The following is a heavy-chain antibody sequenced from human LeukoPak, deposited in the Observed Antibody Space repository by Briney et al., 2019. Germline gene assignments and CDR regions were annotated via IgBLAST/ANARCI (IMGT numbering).Heavy chain of an antibody. Sequence: PGGSLRLSCVASGFIVSSNYMSWVRQTPGKGLEWVSVIYSGGRTYYADSVKGRLTISRDNSKNTLYLQMNSLRAEDTAVYYCASDYGDYYFDYWGQGTLVTVSS. CDR1: GFIVSSNY. CDR2: IYSGGRT. V-gene: IGHV3-66*01. D-gene: IGHD4-17*01. CDR3: ASDYGDYYFDY. J-gene: IGHJ4*02.